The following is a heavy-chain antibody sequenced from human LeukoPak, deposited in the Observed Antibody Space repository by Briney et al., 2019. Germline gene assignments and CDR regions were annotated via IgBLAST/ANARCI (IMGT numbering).Heavy chain of an antibody. Sequence: PGGSLRLSCAASGFTFSSYGMHWVRQAPGKGLEWVAVISYDGSNKYYADSVKGRFTISRDNSKNTLYLQMNSLRAEDTAVYYCARDDVAWNDVHWFDPWGQGTLVTVSS. CDR2: ISYDGSNK. V-gene: IGHV3-30*03. CDR1: GFTFSSYG. CDR3: ARDDVAWNDVHWFDP. D-gene: IGHD1-1*01. J-gene: IGHJ5*02.